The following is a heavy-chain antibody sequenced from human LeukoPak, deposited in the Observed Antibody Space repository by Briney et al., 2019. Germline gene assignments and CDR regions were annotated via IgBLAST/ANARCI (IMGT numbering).Heavy chain of an antibody. D-gene: IGHD3-3*01. J-gene: IGHJ4*02. Sequence: SETLSLTCTVSGGSISSYYWSWIRQPPGKGLEWIGYTYYSGSTNYNPSLKSRVTISVDTSKNQFSRKLSSVTAADTAVYYCARGLFGVFDYWGQGTLVTVCS. V-gene: IGHV4-59*01. CDR1: GGSISSYY. CDR2: TYYSGST. CDR3: ARGLFGVFDY.